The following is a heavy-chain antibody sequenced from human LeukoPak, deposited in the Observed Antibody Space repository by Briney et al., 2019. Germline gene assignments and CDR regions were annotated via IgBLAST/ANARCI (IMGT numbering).Heavy chain of an antibody. CDR3: ATGRGSGNYNWFDP. V-gene: IGHV3-23*01. D-gene: IGHD3-10*01. J-gene: IGHJ5*02. CDR2: ISSGGVNT. CDR1: GFTFSSYA. Sequence: AGGSLRLSCTASGFTFSSYAMIGVRQAPGQALEWVSVISSGGVNTYYRDSVKGRFTISRDNSKNTLYLQMNSLGAEDTAVYYCATGRGSGNYNWFDPWGQGTLVTVSS.